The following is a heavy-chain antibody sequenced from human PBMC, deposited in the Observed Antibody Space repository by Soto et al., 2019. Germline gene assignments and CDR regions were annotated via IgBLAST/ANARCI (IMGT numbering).Heavy chain of an antibody. CDR2: INYSGGT. CDR3: ARGRFYDYVWGSYRHTGYYYGKDV. V-gene: IGHV4-61*01. Sequence: QVQLQESAPGLVKPSETLSLTCTVSGGSVSSGSYYWSWIRQPPGQGLEWLGYINYSGGTNYNPSLKSRATISVDTSKNQFSLKPSSVTAADTAVYYCARGRFYDYVWGSYRHTGYYYGKDVWGQGTTVTVSS. J-gene: IGHJ6*02. D-gene: IGHD3-16*02. CDR1: GGSVSSGSYY.